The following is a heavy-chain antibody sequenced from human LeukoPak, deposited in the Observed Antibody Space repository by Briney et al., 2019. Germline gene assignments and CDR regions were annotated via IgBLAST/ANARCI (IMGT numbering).Heavy chain of an antibody. J-gene: IGHJ4*02. V-gene: IGHV3-23*01. CDR1: GFTFRSYA. CDR2: ISGSGVST. D-gene: IGHD3-10*01. CDR3: AKYGVSIDY. Sequence: GGSLRLSCAASGFTFRSYAMSWARQVPGKGLEWVSAISGSGVSTYHADSVKGRATISRDNSKNTLYLQMNSLRAEDTAVYYCAKYGVSIDYWGQGTLVTVSS.